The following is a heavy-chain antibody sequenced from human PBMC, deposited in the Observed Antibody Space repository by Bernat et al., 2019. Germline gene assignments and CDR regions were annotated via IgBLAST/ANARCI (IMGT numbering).Heavy chain of an antibody. CDR1: GFTFSSYG. V-gene: IGHV3-30*18. CDR3: AKGYSSGWYYFDY. D-gene: IGHD6-19*01. Sequence: QVQLVESGGGVVQPGRSLRLSCAASGFTFSSYGMHWVRQAPGKGLEWVAVISYDGSNKYYADSVKGRFTISRDNSKNTLYMQMNSLRAEDTAVYYWAKGYSSGWYYFDYGGQGTLVTVSS. CDR2: ISYDGSNK. J-gene: IGHJ4*02.